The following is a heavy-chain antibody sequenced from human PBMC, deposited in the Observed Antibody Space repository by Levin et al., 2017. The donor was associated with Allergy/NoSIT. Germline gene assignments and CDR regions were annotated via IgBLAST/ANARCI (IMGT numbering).Heavy chain of an antibody. V-gene: IGHV3-7*04. CDR2: IKQDGSEK. CDR1: GFTFSSYW. CDR3: ARFGYSYGLSYYYYYMDG. Sequence: GESLKISCAASGFTFSSYWMSWVRQAPGKGLEWVANIKQDGSEKYYVDSVKGRFTISRDNAKNSLYLQMNSLRAEDTAVYYCARFGYSYGLSYYYYYMDGWGKGTTVTVSS. D-gene: IGHD5-18*01. J-gene: IGHJ6*03.